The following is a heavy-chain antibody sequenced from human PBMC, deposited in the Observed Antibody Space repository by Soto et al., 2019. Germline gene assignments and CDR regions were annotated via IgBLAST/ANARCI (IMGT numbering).Heavy chain of an antibody. V-gene: IGHV6-1*01. CDR1: GDSVSSNIAA. Sequence: SQTLSLTCAISGDSVSSNIAAWNWIRQSPSRGLEWLGRTYYRSKWYNDYAVSVKSRITINPDTSKNQFSLQLNSVTPEDTAVYYCARQERITMVRGAGPYYYYGMDVWGQGTTVTVSS. D-gene: IGHD3-10*01. J-gene: IGHJ6*02. CDR3: ARQERITMVRGAGPYYYYGMDV. CDR2: TYYRSKWYN.